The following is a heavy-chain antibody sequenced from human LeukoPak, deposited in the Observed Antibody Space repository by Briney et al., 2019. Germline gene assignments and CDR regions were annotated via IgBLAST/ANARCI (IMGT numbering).Heavy chain of an antibody. CDR1: GFTFSRYW. J-gene: IGHJ4*02. Sequence: GGSLRLSCAASGFTFSRYWMSWVRQAPGKGLEWVASIKQDGSERYYVDSVKGRFTISSDNAKNSVYVRMNSLRAEDTAVFYCARSTSWYHKFDYWGQGTLVTVSS. CDR2: IKQDGSER. CDR3: ARSTSWYHKFDY. D-gene: IGHD6-19*01. V-gene: IGHV3-7*04.